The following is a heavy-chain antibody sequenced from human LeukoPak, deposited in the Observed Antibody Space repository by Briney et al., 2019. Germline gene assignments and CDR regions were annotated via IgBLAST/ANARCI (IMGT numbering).Heavy chain of an antibody. Sequence: GGALRLSCAASGFTFSSYAMHWVRQAPGKGVEWVALISYDGSNKYYADSVKGRFTISRENAKKSLYLQMNSLTADDTAVYYCARAPYPIAVAGLSYYYMDVWGKGTTVTISS. CDR3: ARAPYPIAVAGLSYYYMDV. CDR2: ISYDGSNK. J-gene: IGHJ6*03. D-gene: IGHD6-19*01. V-gene: IGHV3-30*04. CDR1: GFTFSSYA.